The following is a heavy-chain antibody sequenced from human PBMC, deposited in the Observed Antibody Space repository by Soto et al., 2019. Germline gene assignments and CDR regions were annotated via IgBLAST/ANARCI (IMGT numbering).Heavy chain of an antibody. J-gene: IGHJ4*02. CDR1: GLTVSTNP. Sequence: EVQLVESGGGLVQPGGSLRLSCAASGLTVSTNPMSCVRQAPGKGLEWVSVIYTGGGTHYADSVKGRFTICRDKSKNTVNLQMNSLRPEDTAVYYCARDGSGHWGQGTLVTVSS. V-gene: IGHV3-66*01. CDR2: IYTGGGT. CDR3: ARDGSGH.